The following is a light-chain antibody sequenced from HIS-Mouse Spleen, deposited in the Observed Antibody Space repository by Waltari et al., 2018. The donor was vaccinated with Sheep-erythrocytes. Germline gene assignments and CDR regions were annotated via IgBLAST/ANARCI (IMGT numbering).Light chain of an antibody. V-gene: IGLV2-23*01. J-gene: IGLJ3*02. CDR1: SRVVGSYNL. Sequence: QSALTQPASVSGSPGRSLTISGTGTSRVVGSYNLVPWYQQHPGKAPKPRLKEGSKRPSGVSNRFAGSKSGNTASLTISGLQAEDEADYYCCSYAGSSTPWVFGGGTKLTVL. CDR3: CSYAGSSTPWV. CDR2: EGS.